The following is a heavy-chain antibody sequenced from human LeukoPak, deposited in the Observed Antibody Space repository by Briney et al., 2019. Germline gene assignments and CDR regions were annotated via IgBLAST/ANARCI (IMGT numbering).Heavy chain of an antibody. CDR2: ISGSGGST. CDR3: AKDPLATVTIFDY. CDR1: GFTFSSYA. D-gene: IGHD4-17*01. J-gene: IGHJ4*02. Sequence: GGSLRLSCAASGFTFSSYAMSRVRQAPGKGLEWVSAISGSGGSTYYADSVKGRFTISRDNSKNALYLQMNSLRAEDTAVYYCAKDPLATVTIFDYWGQGTLVTVSS. V-gene: IGHV3-23*01.